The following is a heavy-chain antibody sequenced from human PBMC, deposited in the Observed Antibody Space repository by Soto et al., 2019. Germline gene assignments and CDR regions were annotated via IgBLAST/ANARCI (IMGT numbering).Heavy chain of an antibody. CDR1: GGSISSSNW. CDR2: IKSKTDGGTT. CDR3: STAPISL. V-gene: IGHV3-15*01. J-gene: IGHJ4*02. Sequence: ETLSLTCAVSGGSISSSNWWSWVRQPPGKGLEWVGRIKSKTDGGTTNYAAPVKGRFTISRDDSKNTLYLQMNSLKTEDTAVYFCSTAPISLWGQGTLVTVSS.